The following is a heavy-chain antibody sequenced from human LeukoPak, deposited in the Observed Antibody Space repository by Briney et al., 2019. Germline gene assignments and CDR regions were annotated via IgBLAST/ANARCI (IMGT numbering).Heavy chain of an antibody. D-gene: IGHD5-18*01. CDR2: ISIYNGNT. V-gene: IGHV1-18*04. CDR1: GYTFTGYY. Sequence: ASVKVSCKASGYTFTGYYMRWVRQAPGQGLEWMGWISIYNGNTDYAQKLQGRVTMTTDTSTNTAYMDLRSLRSDDTAVYYCARVGYSHGQNFENWGQGTLVTVSS. CDR3: ARVGYSHGQNFEN. J-gene: IGHJ4*02.